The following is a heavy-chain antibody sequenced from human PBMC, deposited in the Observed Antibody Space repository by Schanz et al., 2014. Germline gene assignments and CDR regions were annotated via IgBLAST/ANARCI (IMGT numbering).Heavy chain of an antibody. CDR3: STTPNFYASGTYSWFDP. CDR2: IKSRSDGGTT. Sequence: VRLMESGGGLVKPGGSLRLSCVASGFTFSNAWMNWVRQGPGNRLEWVGRIKSRSDGGTTDYAAPVKGRFIISRDDSRNTLYLQMSGLKTEDTAVYYCSTTPNFYASGTYSWFDPWGQGTRVTVSS. CDR1: GFTFSNAW. J-gene: IGHJ5*02. V-gene: IGHV3-15*01. D-gene: IGHD3-10*01.